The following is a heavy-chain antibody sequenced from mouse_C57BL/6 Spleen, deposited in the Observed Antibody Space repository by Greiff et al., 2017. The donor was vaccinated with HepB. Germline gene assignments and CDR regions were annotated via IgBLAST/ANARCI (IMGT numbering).Heavy chain of an antibody. J-gene: IGHJ1*03. CDR3: AKNYDHWYFDV. CDR2: IWRGGST. D-gene: IGHD2-3*01. CDR1: GFSLTSYG. Sequence: VHLVESGPGLVQPSQSLSITCTVSGFSLTSYGVHWVRQSPGKGLEWLGVIWRGGSTDYNAAFMSRLGITKDNSKSQVFFKMNSLQADDTAIYYCAKNYDHWYFDVWGTGTTVTVSS. V-gene: IGHV2-5*01.